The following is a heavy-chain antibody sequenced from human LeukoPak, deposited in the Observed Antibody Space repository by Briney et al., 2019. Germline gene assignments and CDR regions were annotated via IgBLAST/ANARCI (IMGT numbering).Heavy chain of an antibody. J-gene: IGHJ5*02. D-gene: IGHD6-13*01. CDR1: GGTFSSYA. CDR3: AREGIAAAGTGRNWFDP. CDR2: IIPIFGTA. V-gene: IGHV1-69*13. Sequence: VKVSCKASGGTFSSYAISWVRQAPGQGLEWMGGIIPIFGTANYAQKFQGRVTITADESTSTTYMELSSLRSEDTAVYCCAREGIAAAGTGRNWFDPWGQGTLVTVSS.